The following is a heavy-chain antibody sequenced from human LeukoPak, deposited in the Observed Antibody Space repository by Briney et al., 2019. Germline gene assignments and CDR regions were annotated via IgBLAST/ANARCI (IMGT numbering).Heavy chain of an antibody. CDR2: INHSGST. CDR1: GGSFSGYY. Sequence: SETLSLTCAVYGGSFSGYYWSWIRQPPGKGLEWIGEINHSGSTNYNPSLKSRVTISVDTSKNQSSLKLSSVTAADTAVYYCARGRTTVHAFDYWGQGTLVTVSS. CDR3: ARGRTTVHAFDY. V-gene: IGHV4-34*01. J-gene: IGHJ4*02. D-gene: IGHD4-11*01.